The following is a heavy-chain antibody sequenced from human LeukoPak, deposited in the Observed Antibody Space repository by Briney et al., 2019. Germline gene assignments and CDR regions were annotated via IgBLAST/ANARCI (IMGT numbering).Heavy chain of an antibody. V-gene: IGHV3-23*01. CDR1: GFTFSSYA. CDR3: AKRNTALASDY. J-gene: IGHJ4*02. Sequence: PGGSLRLSCAASGFTFSSYAMTWVRQAPGRGLEWVSAISVRGGSTYYADSVKGRFTISRDNSKNTLYLQMNSLRAEDTAIYYCAKRNTALASDYWGQGTLVTVSS. D-gene: IGHD5-18*01. CDR2: ISVRGGST.